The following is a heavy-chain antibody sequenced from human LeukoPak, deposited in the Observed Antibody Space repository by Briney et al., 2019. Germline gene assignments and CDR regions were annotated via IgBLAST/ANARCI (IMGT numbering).Heavy chain of an antibody. CDR3: ARAGAVAGYYGMDV. CDR2: IYYSGST. D-gene: IGHD6-19*01. CDR1: GGSISSYY. Sequence: SETLSLTCTVSGGSISSYYWSWIRQPPGKGLEWIGYIYYSGSTNYNPSLKSRVTISVDTSKNQFSLKLSSVTAADTAVYYCARAGAVAGYYGMDVWGQGTTVTVSS. V-gene: IGHV4-59*01. J-gene: IGHJ6*02.